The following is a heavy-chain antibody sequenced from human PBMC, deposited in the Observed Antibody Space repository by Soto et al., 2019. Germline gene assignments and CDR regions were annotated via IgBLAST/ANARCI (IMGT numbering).Heavy chain of an antibody. CDR1: VGSFRGYY. V-gene: IGHV4-34*01. D-gene: IGHD3-10*01. CDR2: INHSGGT. J-gene: IGHJ4*02. Sequence: SETLSVTCAVHVGSFRGYYWSWIRQPPGKGLEWIGEINHSGGTNYNPSLKSRVSISVDASKNQFSLQLTSVTAADTAVYYCARLWSSNEGSSWGQGTLVTVSS. CDR3: ARLWSSNEGSS.